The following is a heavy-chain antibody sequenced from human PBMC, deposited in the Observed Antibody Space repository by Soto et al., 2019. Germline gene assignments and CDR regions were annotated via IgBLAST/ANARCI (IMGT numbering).Heavy chain of an antibody. Sequence: EVRLLESGGDLAQPGRSLRLSCAASGFTFSNYAMSWVRQAPGKGLEWVSSISGSGGGTFYADSVKGRFTISRDNAKNTLYLQLNSLRPVDTAVYYCARDAVSDWYLDLWGRGTLVTVSS. J-gene: IGHJ2*01. V-gene: IGHV3-23*01. CDR3: ARDAVSDWYLDL. CDR1: GFTFSNYA. CDR2: ISGSGGGT.